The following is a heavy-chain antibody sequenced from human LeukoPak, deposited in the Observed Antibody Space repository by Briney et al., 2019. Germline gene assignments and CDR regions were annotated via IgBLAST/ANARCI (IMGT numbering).Heavy chain of an antibody. CDR1: GYTFTSYA. CDR3: ARIWRSFGELAGVYGY. CDR2: INTNTGNP. J-gene: IGHJ4*02. Sequence: GASVKVSCKASGYTFTSYAINWVRQAPGQGPEWMGWINTNTGNPTYAQGFTGRFVFSLDTSVSTAYLQISSLKADDTAVYYCARIWRSFGELAGVYGYWGQGTLVTVSS. V-gene: IGHV7-4-1*02. D-gene: IGHD3-10*01.